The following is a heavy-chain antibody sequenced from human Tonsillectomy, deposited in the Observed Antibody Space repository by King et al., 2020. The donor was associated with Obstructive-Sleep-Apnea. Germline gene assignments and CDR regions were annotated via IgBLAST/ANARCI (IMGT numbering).Heavy chain of an antibody. J-gene: IGHJ4*02. CDR3: ARDGTYYDFWGGYSHFDY. CDR2: ISAYNGNT. CDR1: GYTFTSYG. Sequence: QLVQSGAEVKKPGASVKVSCKASGYTFTSYGISWVRQAPGQGLEWMGWISAYNGNTNYAQKLQGRVTMTTDTSTRTAYMELRSLRSDDTAGYYCARDGTYYDFWGGYSHFDYWGQGTLVTVSS. D-gene: IGHD3-3*01. V-gene: IGHV1-18*04.